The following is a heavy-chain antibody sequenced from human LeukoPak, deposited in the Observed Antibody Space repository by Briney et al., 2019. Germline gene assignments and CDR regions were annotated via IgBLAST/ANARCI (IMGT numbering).Heavy chain of an antibody. J-gene: IGHJ3*02. Sequence: PSETLSLTCAVYGGSFNDYYWNWIRQTPGKGLEWIGEINHGGGTKYNPSLKSRVIMSVDTTKNQFSLKLSSVTAADTAVYYCARGSEMYHGILTGYSFAFDIWGQGTIATVSS. CDR3: ARGSEMYHGILTGYSFAFDI. D-gene: IGHD3-9*01. CDR1: GGSFNDYY. CDR2: INHGGGT. V-gene: IGHV4-34*01.